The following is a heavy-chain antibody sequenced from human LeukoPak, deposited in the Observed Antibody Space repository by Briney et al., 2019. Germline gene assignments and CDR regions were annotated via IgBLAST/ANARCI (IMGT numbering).Heavy chain of an antibody. CDR2: INPNSGGT. CDR3: ARDLVYSSGWWGY. D-gene: IGHD6-19*01. V-gene: IGHV1-2*02. Sequence: GASVKVSCKASGYTFTGYYMHWVRQAPGQGLEWMGWINPNSGGTNYAQKFQGRVTMTRDTSISTAYMELSRLRSDDTAMYYCARDLVYSSGWWGYWGQGTLVTVSS. J-gene: IGHJ4*02. CDR1: GYTFTGYY.